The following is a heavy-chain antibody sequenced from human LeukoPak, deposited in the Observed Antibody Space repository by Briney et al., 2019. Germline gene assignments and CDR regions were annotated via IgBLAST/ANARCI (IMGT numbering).Heavy chain of an antibody. V-gene: IGHV1-2*02. D-gene: IGHD7-27*01. CDR1: GYTFTGNY. Sequence: ASVKVSCKASGYTFTGNYIHWVRQAPGQGLEWMGWINPKSGGTDYAQKFQGRVTMTRDTSISTAYMELSRLTSDDTAVYYCARDSETISLGWFDPWGQGTLVTVSS. J-gene: IGHJ5*02. CDR3: ARDSETISLGWFDP. CDR2: INPKSGGT.